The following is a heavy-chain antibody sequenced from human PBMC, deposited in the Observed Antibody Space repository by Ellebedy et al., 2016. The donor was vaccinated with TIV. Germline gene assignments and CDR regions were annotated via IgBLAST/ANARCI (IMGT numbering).Heavy chain of an antibody. D-gene: IGHD1-26*01. CDR3: AMWEGGSGYFDY. CDR1: GYSISSGYY. V-gene: IGHV4-38-2*02. J-gene: IGHJ4*02. Sequence: SETLSLTCTVSGYSISSGYYWGWIRQPPGKGLEWIGSIYYSGSTYYNPSLKSRVTISVDTSKNQFSLKLSSVTAEDTAVYYCAMWEGGSGYFDYWGQGTLVTVSS. CDR2: IYYSGST.